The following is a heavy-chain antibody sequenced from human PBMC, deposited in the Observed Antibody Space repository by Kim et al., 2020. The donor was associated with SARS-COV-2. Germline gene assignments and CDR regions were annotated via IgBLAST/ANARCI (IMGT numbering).Heavy chain of an antibody. CDR3: ATWGDYYGSGSPINAFDI. D-gene: IGHD3-10*01. Sequence: GGSLRLSCAASGFTFSSYAMSWVRQAPGKGLEWVSAISGSGGSTYYADSVKGRFTISRDNSKNTLYLQMNSLRAEDTAVYYCATWGDYYGSGSPINAFDIWGQGTMVTVSS. V-gene: IGHV3-23*01. CDR1: GFTFSSYA. J-gene: IGHJ3*02. CDR2: ISGSGGST.